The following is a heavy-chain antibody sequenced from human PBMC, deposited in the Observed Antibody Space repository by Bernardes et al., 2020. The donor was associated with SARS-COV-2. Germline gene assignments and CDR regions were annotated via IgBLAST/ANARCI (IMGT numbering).Heavy chain of an antibody. CDR1: GFTFSSYG. CDR3: AKHRRPGIAAAGSHYYYYGMDV. V-gene: IGHV3-33*06. CDR2: IWYDGSNK. J-gene: IGHJ6*02. Sequence: GGSLRLSCAASGFTFSSYGMHWVRQAPGKGLEWVAVIWYDGSNKYYADSVKGRFTISRDNSKNTLYLQMNSLRAEDTAVYYCAKHRRPGIAAAGSHYYYYGMDVWGQGTTVTVSS. D-gene: IGHD6-13*01.